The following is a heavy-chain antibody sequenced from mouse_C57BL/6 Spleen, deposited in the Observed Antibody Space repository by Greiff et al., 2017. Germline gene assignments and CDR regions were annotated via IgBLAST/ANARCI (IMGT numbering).Heavy chain of an antibody. Sequence: VQLQQPGAELVKPGASVKVSCKASGYTFTSYWMHWVKQRPGQGLEWIGRIHPSGSDTTYNQKFKGKATLTVDKSSSTAYMQLSSLTSEDSAVYYCAIGTAQATFAYWGQGTLVTVSA. CDR2: IHPSGSDT. V-gene: IGHV1-74*01. D-gene: IGHD3-2*02. J-gene: IGHJ3*01. CDR3: AIGTAQATFAY. CDR1: GYTFTSYW.